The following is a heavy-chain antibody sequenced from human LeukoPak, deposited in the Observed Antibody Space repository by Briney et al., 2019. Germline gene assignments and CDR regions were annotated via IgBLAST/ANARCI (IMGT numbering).Heavy chain of an antibody. CDR3: AKGTPYLGIAVAGTGRQAFDI. CDR1: GFTFSSSA. D-gene: IGHD6-19*01. Sequence: PGGSLRLSCAASGFTFSSSAMTWVRQAPGKGLEWVSGISSGTVGTTYYADSVKGRFTISRDNSKNTLYLQMNSLRAEDTAVYYCAKGTPYLGIAVAGTGRQAFDIWGQGTMVTVSS. CDR2: ISSGTVGTT. V-gene: IGHV3-23*01. J-gene: IGHJ3*02.